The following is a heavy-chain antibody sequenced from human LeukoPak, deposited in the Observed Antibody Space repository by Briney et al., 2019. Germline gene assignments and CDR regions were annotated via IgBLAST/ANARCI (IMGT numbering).Heavy chain of an antibody. V-gene: IGHV3-23*01. Sequence: GGSLRLSCAASGFTFSSYAMSWVRQAPGKGLEWVSAISGSGGSTYYADSVKGRFTISRDNSKNTLYLQMNSLRAEDTAVYYCAKEYPSSPDPYSDYDWVYWGQGTLVTVSS. CDR3: AKEYPSSPDPYSDYDWVY. CDR2: ISGSGGST. CDR1: GFTFSSYA. D-gene: IGHD5-12*01. J-gene: IGHJ4*02.